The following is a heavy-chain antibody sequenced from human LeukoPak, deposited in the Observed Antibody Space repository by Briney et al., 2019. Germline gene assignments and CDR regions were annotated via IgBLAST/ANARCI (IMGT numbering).Heavy chain of an antibody. CDR1: GFTLSSYA. CDR2: ISYDGSNK. Sequence: PGRSLRLSCAASGFTLSSYAMHWVRQAPGKGLEWVAVISYDGSNKYYADSVKGRFTISRDNSKNTLYLQMNSLRAEDTAVYYCARDESDIVVVPAAPYFDYWGQGTLVTVSS. CDR3: ARDESDIVVVPAAPYFDY. D-gene: IGHD2-2*01. J-gene: IGHJ4*02. V-gene: IGHV3-30-3*01.